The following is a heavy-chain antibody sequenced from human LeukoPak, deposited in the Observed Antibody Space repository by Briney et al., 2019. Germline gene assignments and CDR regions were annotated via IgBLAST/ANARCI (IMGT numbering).Heavy chain of an antibody. Sequence: GGSLRLSCAMSGFTFRSYGMHWVRQAPGKGLEWVTLIRSDSSNDYYADSVKGRFTIGRDDSKNTLYLQMNSLRPEDTAVYYCLRYPGQGVRGYYMDVWGKGTTVTVSS. J-gene: IGHJ6*03. CDR2: IRSDSSND. CDR3: LRYPGQGVRGYYMDV. V-gene: IGHV3-30*02. CDR1: GFTFRSYG. D-gene: IGHD2-15*01.